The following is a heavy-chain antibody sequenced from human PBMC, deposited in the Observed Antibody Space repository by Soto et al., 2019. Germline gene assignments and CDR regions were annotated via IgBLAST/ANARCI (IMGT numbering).Heavy chain of an antibody. Sequence: GGSLRLSCAASAFIVCSNYICWVRQSPGKGLEWVSVIYSGGSTYYADSVKGRFTISIDGAKNKTYFPMKSWRGEDTAAYYCPSTARWAGSGFDHWDQVTLVTVSS. CDR2: IYSGGST. D-gene: IGHD1-1*01. V-gene: IGHV3-53*01. CDR3: PSTARWAGSGFDH. CDR1: AFIVCSNY. J-gene: IGHJ4*01.